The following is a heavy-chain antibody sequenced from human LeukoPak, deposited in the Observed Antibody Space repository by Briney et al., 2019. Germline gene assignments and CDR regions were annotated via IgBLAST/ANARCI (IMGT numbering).Heavy chain of an antibody. J-gene: IGHJ4*02. Sequence: TGGSLRLSCAASGFTFSSYSMNWVRQAPGKGLEWVAFIRYDGSNKYYADSVKGRFTISRDNSKNTLYLQMNSLRAEDTAVYYCAKVRWIAAAGYFDYWGQGTLVTVSS. CDR1: GFTFSSYS. V-gene: IGHV3-30*02. CDR3: AKVRWIAAAGYFDY. CDR2: IRYDGSNK. D-gene: IGHD6-13*01.